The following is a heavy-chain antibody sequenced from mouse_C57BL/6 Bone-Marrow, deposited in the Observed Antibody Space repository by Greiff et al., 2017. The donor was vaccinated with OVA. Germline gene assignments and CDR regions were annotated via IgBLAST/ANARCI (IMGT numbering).Heavy chain of an antibody. V-gene: IGHV14-4*01. CDR2: IDPENGDT. J-gene: IGHJ2*01. CDR1: GYNITDDY. CDR3: TTPTVAFDY. Sequence: VQLQQSGAELVRPGASVKLSCTASGYNITDDYMHWVKQRPEQGLEWIGWIDPENGDTDYAQKFQGKATITADKSSNTAYLQLSSLTSEDTAVYYCTTPTVAFDYWGQGTTLTVSS. D-gene: IGHD1-1*01.